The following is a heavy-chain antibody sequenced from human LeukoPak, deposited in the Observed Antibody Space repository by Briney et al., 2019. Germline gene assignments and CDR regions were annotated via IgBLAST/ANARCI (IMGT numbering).Heavy chain of an antibody. J-gene: IGHJ6*02. CDR1: GGSISRYY. D-gene: IGHD2-15*01. V-gene: IGHV4-59*01. Sequence: SETLSLTCTVSGGSISRYYWSWIRQPPGKGLEWIGYISYSGSTNYNPSLKSRVTISVDTSKNQFSLKLSSVTAADTAVYYCARGDIGLDVWGQGTTVTVSS. CDR3: ARGDIGLDV. CDR2: ISYSGST.